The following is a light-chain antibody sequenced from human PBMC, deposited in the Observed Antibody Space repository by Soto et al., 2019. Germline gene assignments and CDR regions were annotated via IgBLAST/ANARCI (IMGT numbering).Light chain of an antibody. CDR2: DTT. Sequence: QAVVTQEPSLTVSPGGTVTLTCGPSTGAVTSGHYPYWIQQKPGQAPMTLIYDTTNKHSWTPARFSGSLLGGKDALTIAGAESDDEAYYYCLLSDSGTNGVFVGGTKLNVL. CDR1: TGAVTSGHY. V-gene: IGLV7-46*01. J-gene: IGLJ3*02. CDR3: LLSDSGTNGV.